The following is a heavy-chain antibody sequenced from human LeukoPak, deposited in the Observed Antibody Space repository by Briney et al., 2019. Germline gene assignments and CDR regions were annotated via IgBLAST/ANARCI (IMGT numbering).Heavy chain of an antibody. CDR2: IYYSGST. D-gene: IGHD1-26*01. CDR3: ASIVGATIPDY. V-gene: IGHV4-39*07. J-gene: IGHJ4*02. Sequence: PSETLSLTCAVSGGSISSSSYYWGWIRQPPGKGLEWIESIYYSGSTYYNPSLKSRVTISVDTSKNQFSLKLSSVTAADTAVYYCASIVGATIPDYWGQGTLVTVSS. CDR1: GGSISSSSYY.